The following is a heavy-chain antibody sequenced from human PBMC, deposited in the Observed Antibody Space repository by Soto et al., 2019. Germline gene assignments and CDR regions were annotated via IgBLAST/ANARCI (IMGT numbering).Heavy chain of an antibody. D-gene: IGHD3-22*01. CDR1: AYPSIDYH. J-gene: IGHJ4*02. Sequence: ASVKVSCKASAYPSIDYHLHWVRQAPGQGLQWMGSIYPNSGGTNYAQNFQGRVTMTWDTSISTAYMELSRLRSDDTAVYYCATHGSDNSAYDYWGQGTLVTVSS. CDR2: IYPNSGGT. CDR3: ATHGSDNSAYDY. V-gene: IGHV1-2*02.